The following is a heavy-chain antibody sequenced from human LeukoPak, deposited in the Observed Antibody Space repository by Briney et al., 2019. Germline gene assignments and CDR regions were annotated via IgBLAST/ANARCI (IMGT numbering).Heavy chain of an antibody. CDR2: INPTSTSI. CDR3: VRLRRNSGRSDYYYFYDY. V-gene: IGHV3-21*01. D-gene: IGHD3-22*01. J-gene: IGHJ4*02. Sequence: GGSLRLSCAASGLTFSDYSINWVRQAPGKGLEWVSSINPTSTSIYYADAVKGRFTISRDNARSSLYLQMNSLRAEDTAVYYCVRLRRNSGRSDYYYFYDYWGQGILVTVSS. CDR1: GLTFSDYS.